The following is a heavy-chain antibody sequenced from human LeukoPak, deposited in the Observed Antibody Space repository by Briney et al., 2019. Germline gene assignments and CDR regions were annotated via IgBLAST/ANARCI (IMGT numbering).Heavy chain of an antibody. J-gene: IGHJ5*02. D-gene: IGHD2-2*01. CDR3: ARVRIGYCSSTSCPNWFDP. Sequence: ASVKVSCKSSGYTFTVYYMHWVRQAPGQGLGLMGWINPNSGGTNYAQKLQGRVTMTRDTSISTAYMELSRLRSDDTAVYYCARVRIGYCSSTSCPNWFDPWGQGTLVTVSS. CDR1: GYTFTVYY. CDR2: INPNSGGT. V-gene: IGHV1-2*02.